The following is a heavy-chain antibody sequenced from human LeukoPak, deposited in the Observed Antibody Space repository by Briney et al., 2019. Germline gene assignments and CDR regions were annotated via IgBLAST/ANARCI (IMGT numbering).Heavy chain of an antibody. V-gene: IGHV3-20*04. CDR2: INWNGGST. D-gene: IGHD2-21*01. J-gene: IGHJ3*02. CDR1: RFTFDDYA. CDR3: ARDAHFGGVFDI. Sequence: AGGSLRLSCAASRFTFDDYAMSWVRQAPGKGLEWVSGINWNGGSTGYVDSVKGRFAISRDNAKNSLYLQMNSLRGEDTALYYCARDAHFGGVFDIWGQGTMVTVSS.